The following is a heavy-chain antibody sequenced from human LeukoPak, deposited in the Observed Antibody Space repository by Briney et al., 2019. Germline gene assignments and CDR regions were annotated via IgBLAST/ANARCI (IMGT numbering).Heavy chain of an antibody. Sequence: GGSLRLSCAASGFTFSSYAMSWVRQAPGKWLEWVSAICGSGGSTYYADSVKGRFTISRDNSKNTLYLQMNSLRAEDTAVYYCAKDYEGVRGVRIDYWGQGTLVTVSS. CDR1: GFTFSSYA. CDR2: ICGSGGST. D-gene: IGHD3-10*01. V-gene: IGHV3-23*01. J-gene: IGHJ4*02. CDR3: AKDYEGVRGVRIDY.